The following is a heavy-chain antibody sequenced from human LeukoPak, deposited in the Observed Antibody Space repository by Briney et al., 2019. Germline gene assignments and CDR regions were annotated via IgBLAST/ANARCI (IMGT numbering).Heavy chain of an antibody. D-gene: IGHD6-6*01. CDR2: IYSGGST. J-gene: IGHJ4*02. Sequence: PGGSLRLSCAASGFTFDDYAMHWVRQAPGKGLEWVSVIYSGGSTYYADSVKGRFTISRDNSKNTLYLQMNSLRAEDTAVYYCAKLGTLAARPFYFDYWGQGALVTVSS. V-gene: IGHV3-23*03. CDR1: GFTFDDYA. CDR3: AKLGTLAARPFYFDY.